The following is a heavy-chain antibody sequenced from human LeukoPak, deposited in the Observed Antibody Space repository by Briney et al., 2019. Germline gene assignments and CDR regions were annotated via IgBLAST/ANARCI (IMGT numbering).Heavy chain of an antibody. CDR3: AKNYYYYMDV. CDR1: GYTFTGYF. CDR2: INPNSGGT. Sequence: ASVKVSCKASGYTFTGYFVHWVRLAPGQGLEWMGWINPNSGGTFYAQKFQGRVTMTRDTSVSTAYMELSSLRSDDTAIYYCAKNYYYYMDVWGKGTTVAVSS. V-gene: IGHV1-2*02. J-gene: IGHJ6*03.